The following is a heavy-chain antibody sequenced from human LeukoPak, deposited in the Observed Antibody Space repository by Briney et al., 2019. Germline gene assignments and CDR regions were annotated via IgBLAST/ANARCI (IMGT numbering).Heavy chain of an antibody. D-gene: IGHD3-3*01. J-gene: IGHJ4*02. V-gene: IGHV4-38-2*02. CDR3: ARRVSYDFWSGYSGYFDY. CDR2: IYHSGST. CDR1: GYSISSGYY. Sequence: KPSETLSLTCTVSGYSISSGYYWGWIRQPPGKGLEWIGSIYHSGSTYYNPSLKSRVTISVDTSKNQFSLKLSSVTAADTAVYYCARRVSYDFWSGYSGYFDYWGQGTLVTVSS.